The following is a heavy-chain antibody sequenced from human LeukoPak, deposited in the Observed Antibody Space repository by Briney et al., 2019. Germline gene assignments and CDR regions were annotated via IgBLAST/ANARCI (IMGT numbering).Heavy chain of an antibody. D-gene: IGHD6-19*01. CDR3: ARDRGMYSSFDY. V-gene: IGHV3-48*01. Sequence: GGSLRLSCAASGFTFSSYSMNWVRQAPGKGLEWASYISSSSSTIYYADSVKGRFNISRDNAKNSLYLQMNSLRAEDTAVYYCARDRGMYSSFDYWGQGTLVTVSS. CDR2: ISSSSSTI. J-gene: IGHJ4*02. CDR1: GFTFSSYS.